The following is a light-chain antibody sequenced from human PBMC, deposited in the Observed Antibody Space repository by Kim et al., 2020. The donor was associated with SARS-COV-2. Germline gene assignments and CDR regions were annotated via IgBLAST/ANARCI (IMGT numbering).Light chain of an antibody. CDR2: YGT. J-gene: IGLJ2*01. CDR3: QVWDRSTDHPV. CDR1: NIGSES. Sequence: SYELTQPPSVSVAPGNTATITCGGNNIGSESVHWFQQKPGQAPVLVIRYGTYRPSGIPERFSGSTSGNMATLTISRVEAGDEADYSCQVWDRSTDHPVFGGGTQLTV. V-gene: IGLV3-21*04.